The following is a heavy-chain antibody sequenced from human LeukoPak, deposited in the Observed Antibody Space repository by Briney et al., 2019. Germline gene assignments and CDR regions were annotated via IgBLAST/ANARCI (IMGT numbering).Heavy chain of an antibody. CDR2: ISWNSGSI. CDR3: AKDFRYSGSYSAFDY. CDR1: GFTFDDYA. J-gene: IGHJ4*02. Sequence: GGSLRLSCAASGFTFDDYAMHWVRQAPGKGLEWVSGISWNSGSIGYADSVKGRFTISGDNAKNSLYLQMNSLRAEDTALYYCAKDFRYSGSYSAFDYWGQGTLVTVSS. D-gene: IGHD1-26*01. V-gene: IGHV3-9*01.